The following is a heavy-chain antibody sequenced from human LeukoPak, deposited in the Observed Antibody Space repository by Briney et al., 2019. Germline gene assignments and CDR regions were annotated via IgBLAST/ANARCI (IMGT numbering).Heavy chain of an antibody. J-gene: IGHJ5*02. CDR1: GASIRGH. Sequence: SEPLSLTCTASGASIRGHWNWTRQPAGKGLEWIGRIYSGGSTNYNPSLRSRVTMSVDTSKKQFSLKMTSVTAADTAVYYCAHYQKSGKFDPWGQGTLVTVSS. CDR3: AHYQKSGKFDP. D-gene: IGHD2-2*01. V-gene: IGHV4-4*07. CDR2: IYSGGST.